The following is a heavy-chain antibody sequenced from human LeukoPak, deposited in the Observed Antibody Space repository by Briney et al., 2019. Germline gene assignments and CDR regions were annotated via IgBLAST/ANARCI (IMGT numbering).Heavy chain of an antibody. CDR1: GGSISNYY. CDR2: IDYCGTI. Sequence: SETLSLTCTVSGGSISNYYCSWIRQPPGHGLEGFGYIDYCGTIRDNTSTKSRVTISLDPSTNQLSLELSSLTASATAVYYCARGAYCGGDCFWWFDPWGQGTLVTVSS. D-gene: IGHD2-21*02. J-gene: IGHJ5*02. CDR3: ARGAYCGGDCFWWFDP. V-gene: IGHV4-59*01.